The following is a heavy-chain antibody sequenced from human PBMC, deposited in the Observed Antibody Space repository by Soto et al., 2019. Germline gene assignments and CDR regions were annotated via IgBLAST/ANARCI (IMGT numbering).Heavy chain of an antibody. J-gene: IGHJ4*02. CDR1: GGSISSGDYY. CDR3: ARALVEVYCSGGSCYSVRFDY. Sequence: SETLSLTCTVSGGSISSGDYYWSWIRQPPGKGLEWIGYIYYSGSTYYNPSLKSRVTISVDTSKNQFSLKLSSVTAADTAVYYCARALVEVYCSGGSCYSVRFDYWGQGTLVTVSS. V-gene: IGHV4-30-4*01. CDR2: IYYSGST. D-gene: IGHD2-15*01.